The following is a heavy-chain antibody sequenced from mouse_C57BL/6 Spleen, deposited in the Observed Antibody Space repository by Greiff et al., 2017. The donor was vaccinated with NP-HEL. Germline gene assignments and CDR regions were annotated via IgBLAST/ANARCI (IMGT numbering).Heavy chain of an antibody. CDR1: GYTFTSYW. J-gene: IGHJ2*01. CDR3: ARRSYGNYGFDFDD. V-gene: IGHV1-72*01. Sequence: QVQLKQPGAELVKPGASVKLSCKASGYTFTSYWMHWVKQRPGRGLEWIGRIDPNSGGTKYNEKFKSKATLTVDKPASTAYMQLSSLTSEDSAVYYCARRSYGNYGFDFDDWGKGTTLTVSS. D-gene: IGHD2-1*01. CDR2: IDPNSGGT.